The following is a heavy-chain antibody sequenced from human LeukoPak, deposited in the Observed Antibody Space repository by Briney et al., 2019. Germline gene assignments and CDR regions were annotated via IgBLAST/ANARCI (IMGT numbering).Heavy chain of an antibody. J-gene: IGHJ3*02. CDR3: ARDNGDYDSSGYEAFDI. CDR2: ISYDGSNK. D-gene: IGHD3-22*01. CDR1: GFTFSSYA. V-gene: IGHV3-30-3*01. Sequence: PGGSLRLSCAASGFTFSSYAMHWVRQAPGKGLEWVAVISYDGSNKYYADSVKGRFTISRDNSKNTLYLQMNSLRAEDTAVYYCARDNGDYDSSGYEAFDIWGQGTMVTVSS.